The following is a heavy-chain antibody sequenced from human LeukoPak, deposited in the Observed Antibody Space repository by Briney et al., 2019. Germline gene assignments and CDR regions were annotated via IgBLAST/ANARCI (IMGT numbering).Heavy chain of an antibody. CDR1: GYTFTSYY. CDR3: ARADSSGYLVGY. V-gene: IGHV1-46*01. D-gene: IGHD3-22*01. Sequence: ASVKVSCKASGYTFTSYYMHWVRQAPGQGLEWMGIINPSGGSTSYAQRFQGRVTMTRDTSTSTVYMELSSLRSEDTAVYCCARADSSGYLVGYWGQGTLVTVSS. CDR2: INPSGGST. J-gene: IGHJ4*02.